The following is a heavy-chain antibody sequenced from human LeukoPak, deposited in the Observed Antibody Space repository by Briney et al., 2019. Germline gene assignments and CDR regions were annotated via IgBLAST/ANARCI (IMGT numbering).Heavy chain of an antibody. CDR1: GGSISSNDYY. D-gene: IGHD3-9*01. CDR3: ARHAPTFYHLLTAYSGAFDI. CDR2: ISYSGKS. J-gene: IGHJ3*02. Sequence: RPSETLSLTCTASGGSISSNDYYWGWVRQPPGKGLEWIGSISYSGKSYSSPSLKSRVTTSVDTSANQFSLELSSVTAADTAVYYCARHAPTFYHLLTAYSGAFDIWGRGTVVIVSS. V-gene: IGHV4-39*01.